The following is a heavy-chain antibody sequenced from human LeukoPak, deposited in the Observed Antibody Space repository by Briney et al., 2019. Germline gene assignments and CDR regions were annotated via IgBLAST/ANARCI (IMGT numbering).Heavy chain of an antibody. J-gene: IGHJ2*01. D-gene: IGHD3-22*01. CDR2: IIPIFGTA. V-gene: IGHV1-69*13. CDR3: ARGSITMIVDGPFDL. CDR1: GGTFSSYA. Sequence: ASVKVSCKASGGTFSSYAISWVRQAPGRGLEWMGGIIPIFGTANYAQKFQGRVTITADESTSTAYMELSSLRSEDTAVYYCARGSITMIVDGPFDLWGRGTLVTVSS.